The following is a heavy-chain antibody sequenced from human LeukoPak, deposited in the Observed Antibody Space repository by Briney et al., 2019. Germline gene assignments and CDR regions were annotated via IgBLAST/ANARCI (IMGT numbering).Heavy chain of an antibody. V-gene: IGHV3-30*18. CDR1: GFTFSSYG. J-gene: IGHJ4*02. CDR2: ISYDGSNK. CDR3: AKDRGYSGYDHLDY. Sequence: GRSLRLSCAASGFTFSSYGMHWVRQAPGKGLEWVAVISYDGSNKYYADSVKGRFTISRDSSKNTLYLQMNSLRAEDTAVYYCAKDRGYSGYDHLDYWGQGTLVTVSS. D-gene: IGHD5-12*01.